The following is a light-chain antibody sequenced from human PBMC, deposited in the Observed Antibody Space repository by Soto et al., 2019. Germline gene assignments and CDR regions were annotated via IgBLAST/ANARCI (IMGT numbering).Light chain of an antibody. CDR1: NIGSKS. CDR3: QVWDSSSDGV. V-gene: IGLV3-21*02. CDR2: DGS. Sequence: SYELTQPPSVSVAPGQTARITCGGNNIGSKSVHWYQQKPGQAPVLVVYDGSDRPSGIPERFSGSNSGNTATLTISRVEDGDEADYYCQVWDSSSDGVSGPGTKFPV. J-gene: IGLJ1*01.